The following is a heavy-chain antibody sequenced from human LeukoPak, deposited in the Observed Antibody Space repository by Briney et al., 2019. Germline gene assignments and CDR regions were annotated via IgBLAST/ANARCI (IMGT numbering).Heavy chain of an antibody. J-gene: IGHJ6*02. Sequence: GGSLRLSCAASGFTVSSNYMSWVRQAPGKGLEWVSVIYSGGSTYYADSVKGRFTISRDNSKNTLYLQMNSLRAEDTAAYYCARESYGDPDIGYYYYGMDVWGQGTTVTVSS. CDR1: GFTVSSNY. D-gene: IGHD4-17*01. CDR2: IYSGGST. V-gene: IGHV3-53*01. CDR3: ARESYGDPDIGYYYYGMDV.